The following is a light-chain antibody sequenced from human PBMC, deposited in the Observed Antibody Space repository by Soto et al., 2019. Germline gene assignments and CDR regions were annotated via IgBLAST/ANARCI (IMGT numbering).Light chain of an antibody. J-gene: IGLJ1*01. Sequence: QSVLTQPPSASGSPGQSVTISCTGTSSDVGAYNYVSWYQQHPGKAPKLMIYEVSERPSGVPDRFSGSKSGNTASLTVSGLQADDEADYYCSSYAGSSNVFGTGTKVTVL. CDR2: EVS. V-gene: IGLV2-8*01. CDR3: SSYAGSSNV. CDR1: SSDVGAYNY.